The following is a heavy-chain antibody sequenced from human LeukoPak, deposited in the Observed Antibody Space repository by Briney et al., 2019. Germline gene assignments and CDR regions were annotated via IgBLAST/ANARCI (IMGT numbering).Heavy chain of an antibody. CDR1: GFTFSSYS. J-gene: IGHJ4*02. D-gene: IGHD5-24*01. V-gene: IGHV3-48*04. Sequence: GGSLRLSCAASGFTFSSYSMNWVRQAPGKGLECVSYIGERSITYYADSVKGRFTISRDNAKNSLYLQMNSLRADDTAVYYCAREPKRGDGYTYDYWGQGTLVTVSS. CDR3: AREPKRGDGYTYDY. CDR2: IGERSIT.